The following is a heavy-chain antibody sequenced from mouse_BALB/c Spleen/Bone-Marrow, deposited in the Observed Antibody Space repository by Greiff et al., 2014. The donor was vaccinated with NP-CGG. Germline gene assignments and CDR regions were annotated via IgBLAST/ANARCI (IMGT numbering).Heavy chain of an antibody. J-gene: IGHJ4*01. CDR2: IDPFNGGI. CDR3: ARNYYGYAMDY. CDR1: GYSFSSYY. Sequence: QLQESGPELMKPGASAKISCKASGYSFSSYYIHWVRQSHGKSLEWIGYIDPFNGGISYDQKSKGKATLAVDKSSSTAYMHFSSLTSEDSAVYYCARNYYGYAMDYWGQGTSVTVSS. V-gene: IGHV1S135*01. D-gene: IGHD1-1*01.